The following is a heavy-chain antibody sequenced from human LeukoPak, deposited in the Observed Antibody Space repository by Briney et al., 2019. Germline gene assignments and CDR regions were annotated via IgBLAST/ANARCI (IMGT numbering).Heavy chain of an antibody. D-gene: IGHD3-10*01. J-gene: IGHJ4*02. Sequence: SVKVSCKASGYTFTGYYMHWVRQAPGQGLEWMGRIIPIFGTANYAQKFQGRVTITADKSTSTAYMELSSLRLEDTAVYYCARVETSYGSGNYYGHWGQGTLVTVSS. V-gene: IGHV1-69*06. CDR1: GYTFTGYY. CDR3: ARVETSYGSGNYYGH. CDR2: IIPIFGTA.